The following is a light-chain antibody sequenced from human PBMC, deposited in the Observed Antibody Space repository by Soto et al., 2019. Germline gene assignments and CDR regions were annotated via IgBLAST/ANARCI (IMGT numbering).Light chain of an antibody. V-gene: IGLV2-14*01. J-gene: IGLJ1*01. Sequence: SVLTQPASVSGSPGQSITISCTGTSSDVGDYNYVSWYQQHPGKAPKLMIFEVSNRPSGVSNRFSGSKSGNTASLTISGLQAEDEADYYCTSYTTSSSTYVFGTGTKVTVL. CDR3: TSYTTSSSTYV. CDR1: SSDVGDYNY. CDR2: EVS.